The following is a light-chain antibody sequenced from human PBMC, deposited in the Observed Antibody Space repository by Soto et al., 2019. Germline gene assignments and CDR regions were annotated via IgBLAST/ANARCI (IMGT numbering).Light chain of an antibody. CDR2: DAS. Sequence: IELTQSPSTLSVSVGERVTISCRASENVYGNVAWHQQRPGQAPSLLIYDASTMPSDIPARFSGSGSGTEFTLTISSLQPDDFATYYCQHYNSYSEAFGQGTKVDIK. CDR3: QHYNSYSEA. CDR1: ENVYGN. V-gene: IGKV3-15*01. J-gene: IGKJ1*01.